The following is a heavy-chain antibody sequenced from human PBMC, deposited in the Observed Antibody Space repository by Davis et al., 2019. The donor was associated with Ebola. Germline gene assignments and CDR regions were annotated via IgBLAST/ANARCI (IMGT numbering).Heavy chain of an antibody. CDR1: GYTFTGYY. CDR2: LDPKYGEP. CDR3: SVGGQDRGFDY. V-gene: IGHV1-24*01. D-gene: IGHD3-16*01. J-gene: IGHJ4*02. Sequence: ASVKVSCKASGYTFTGYYMHWVRQAPGQGLEWMGCLDPKYGEPIYAEKFQGRLTLTEDTSTDTAYMELSSLRSEDTAVYYCSVGGQDRGFDYWGQGTLVPVSS.